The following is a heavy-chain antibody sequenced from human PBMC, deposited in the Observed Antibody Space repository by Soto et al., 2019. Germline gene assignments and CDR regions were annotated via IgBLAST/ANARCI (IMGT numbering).Heavy chain of an antibody. CDR1: GGSISGYY. D-gene: IGHD5-18*01. V-gene: IGHV4-59*01. CDR2: IFHSGST. CDR3: AKVRGYASGWRYFDY. Sequence: SETLSLTCNVSGGSISGYYWSWIRQAPGKGLQWIGYIFHSGSTSYNPSLRSRVTISVDTSKNQFSLKVNSVTAADTAVYYCAKVRGYASGWRYFDYWGQGTLGTVSS. J-gene: IGHJ4*02.